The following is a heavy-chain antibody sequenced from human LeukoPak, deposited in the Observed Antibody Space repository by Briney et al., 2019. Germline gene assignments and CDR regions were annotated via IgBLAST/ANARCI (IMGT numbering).Heavy chain of an antibody. D-gene: IGHD6-19*01. CDR1: GGSISSTNW. V-gene: IGHV4-4*02. CDR2: IYRSGTT. J-gene: IGHJ6*03. Sequence: SGTLSLTCAVSGGSISSTNWWSWVRQPPGKGLEWIGEIYRSGTTNYKPSLKSRVTISLDKSRNHFSLKLTSVTAADTAVYYCAREVAVVGTYYYYMDVWGKGTTVTISS. CDR3: AREVAVVGTYYYYMDV.